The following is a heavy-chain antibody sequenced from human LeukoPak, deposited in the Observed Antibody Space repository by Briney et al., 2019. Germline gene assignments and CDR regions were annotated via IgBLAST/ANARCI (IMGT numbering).Heavy chain of an antibody. D-gene: IGHD5-18*01. J-gene: IGHJ5*01. CDR1: GGTFSSYG. V-gene: IGHV1-18*01. CDR2: ISSYNGDT. CDR3: VRDFKVTSGWFDF. Sequence: ASVKVSCKASGGTFSSYGISWVRQAPGQGLEWMGWISSYNGDTNYEHTLQDRVTMTTDTSTSTAYMELRSLTADDTGMYYCVRDFKVTSGWFDFWGQGTQVTVSS.